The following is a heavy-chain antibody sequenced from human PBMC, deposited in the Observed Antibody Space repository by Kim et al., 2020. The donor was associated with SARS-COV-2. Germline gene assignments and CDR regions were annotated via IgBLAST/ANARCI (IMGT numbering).Heavy chain of an antibody. V-gene: IGHV3-33*01. CDR2: IWYDGSNK. CDR3: ARDSQEALYYDFWSGYFKVWWFDP. J-gene: IGHJ5*02. Sequence: GSLRLSCAASGFTFSSYGMHWVRQAPGKGLEWLAVIWYDGSNKYYADSVKGRFTISRDNSKNTLYLQMNSLRAEDTAVYYCARDSQEALYYDFWSGYFKVWWFDPWGQGTLVTVSS. CDR1: GFTFSSYG. D-gene: IGHD3-3*01.